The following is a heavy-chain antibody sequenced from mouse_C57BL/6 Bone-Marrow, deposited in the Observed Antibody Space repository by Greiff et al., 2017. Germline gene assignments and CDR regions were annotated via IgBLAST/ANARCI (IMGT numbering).Heavy chain of an antibody. CDR1: GFTFSSYA. V-gene: IGHV5-9-1*02. CDR2: ISSGGDYI. CDR3: TREEGLRRAMDY. Sequence: EVKLMESGEGLVKPGGSLKLSCAASGFTFSSYAMSWVRQTPAKRLEWVAYISSGGDYIYYADTVKGRFTISRDHARNTLYQKMSSLKTEDTAMYYCTREEGLRRAMDYWGQGTSVTVSS. D-gene: IGHD2-4*01. J-gene: IGHJ4*01.